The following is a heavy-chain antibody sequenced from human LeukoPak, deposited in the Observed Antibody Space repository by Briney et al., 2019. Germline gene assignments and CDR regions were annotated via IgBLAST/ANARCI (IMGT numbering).Heavy chain of an antibody. CDR2: VKGDGSEK. V-gene: IGHV3-7*01. J-gene: IGHJ3*01. D-gene: IGHD2/OR15-2a*01. Sequence: GGSLRLSCAASGFTFSRPWMTWVRQAPGKGLEWVATVKGDGSEKYCVDSVKGRFTISRDNAKSSLYLQMSSLRAEDTAVYYCAGEILFGDNDLTAFDVWGQGTVVTVSS. CDR1: GFTFSRPW. CDR3: AGEILFGDNDLTAFDV.